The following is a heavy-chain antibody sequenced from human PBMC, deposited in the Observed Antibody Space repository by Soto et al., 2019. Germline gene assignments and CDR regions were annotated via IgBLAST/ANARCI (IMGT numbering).Heavy chain of an antibody. Sequence: GGSLRLSCAASGFTFSSYAMHWVRQAPGKGLEYVSAISSNGGSTYYANSVKGRFTISRDNSKNTLYLQMGSLRAEDMAVYYCARAGRLGYCSGGSCRNLFDPWGQGTLVTVSS. CDR2: ISSNGGST. CDR3: ARAGRLGYCSGGSCRNLFDP. J-gene: IGHJ5*02. CDR1: GFTFSSYA. V-gene: IGHV3-64*01. D-gene: IGHD2-15*01.